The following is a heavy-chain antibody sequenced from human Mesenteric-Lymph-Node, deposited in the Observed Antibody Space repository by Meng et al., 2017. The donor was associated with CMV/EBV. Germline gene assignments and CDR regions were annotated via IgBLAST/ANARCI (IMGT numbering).Heavy chain of an antibody. CDR1: GFTFSSYA. D-gene: IGHD2-2*02. V-gene: IGHV3-23*01. CDR2: ISGSGGST. J-gene: IGHJ5*02. CDR3: ASWDIVVVPAAIPGIPYWFDP. Sequence: GGSLRFSCAASGFTFSSYAVSWVRQAPGKGRDWVSAISGSGGSTYYADSVKGRFTISRDNSKNTLYLQMNSLRAEDTAVYYCASWDIVVVPAAIPGIPYWFDPLGQGTLVTVSS.